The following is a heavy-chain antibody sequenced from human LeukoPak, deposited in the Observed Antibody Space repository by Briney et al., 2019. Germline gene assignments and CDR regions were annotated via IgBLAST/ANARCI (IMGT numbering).Heavy chain of an antibody. CDR1: RGSIGGASY. V-gene: IGHV4-31*03. CDR3: ARQRGYYSSGTGSFDS. CDR2: IYFSGST. Sequence: PSETLSLTCSVSRGSIGGASYWTWIRQQPGKDLDWIGYIYFSGSTYFNPSLRSRVSMSVDTSKNQFFLRLSSVTAADSGVYFCARQRGYYSSGTGSFDSWGQGILVTVSS. D-gene: IGHD3-22*01. J-gene: IGHJ4*02.